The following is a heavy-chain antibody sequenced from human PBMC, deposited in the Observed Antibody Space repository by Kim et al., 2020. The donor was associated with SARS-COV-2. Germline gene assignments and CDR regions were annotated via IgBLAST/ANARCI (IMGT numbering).Heavy chain of an antibody. V-gene: IGHV3-23*01. J-gene: IGHJ4*02. D-gene: IGHD3-3*01. Sequence: YSDSVKGQFTISRDNSKNTLYLQMNSLRAEDTAVYYCARIYDFWSGSIDYWGQGTLVTVSS. CDR3: ARIYDFWSGSIDY.